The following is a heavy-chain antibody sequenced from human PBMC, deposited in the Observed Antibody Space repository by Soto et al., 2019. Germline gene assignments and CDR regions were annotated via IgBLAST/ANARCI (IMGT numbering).Heavy chain of an antibody. Sequence: PGGSLRLSCAASGFTFSDYYMSWIRQAPGKGLEWVSYISSSGSTIYYADSVKGRFTISRDNAKNSLYLQMNSLRAEDTAAYYCARQFQIAAAVDYWGQGTLVTVSS. CDR1: GFTFSDYY. J-gene: IGHJ4*02. CDR2: ISSSGSTI. V-gene: IGHV3-11*01. D-gene: IGHD6-13*01. CDR3: ARQFQIAAAVDY.